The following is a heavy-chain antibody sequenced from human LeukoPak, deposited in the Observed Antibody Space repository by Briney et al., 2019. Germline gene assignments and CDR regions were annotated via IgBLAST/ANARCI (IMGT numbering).Heavy chain of an antibody. CDR1: GYTFTGYY. V-gene: IGHV1-2*02. CDR3: ARTLVVPAAKYYYYGMDV. CDR2: INPNSGGT. Sequence: ASVKVSCKASGYTFTGYYMHWVRQAPGQGLEWMGWINPNSGGTNYAQKFQGRVTMTRDTSISTAYMELSWLRSDDTAVYYCARTLVVPAAKYYYYGMDVWGQGTTVTVSS. D-gene: IGHD2-2*01. J-gene: IGHJ6*02.